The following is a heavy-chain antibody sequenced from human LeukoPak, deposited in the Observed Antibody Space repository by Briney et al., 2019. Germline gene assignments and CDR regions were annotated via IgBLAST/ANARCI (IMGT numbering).Heavy chain of an antibody. CDR3: VREDRDPRDL. J-gene: IGHJ5*02. CDR1: GFTLGSYS. CDR2: IERSSGHT. V-gene: IGHV3-21*06. D-gene: IGHD2-21*01. Sequence: PGGSLRLSSVRSGFTLGSYSMNSVRQAPGKGLGWVSLIERSSGHTFYADSVRGRFAISRDDAKNSLYLQMNSLRGEDTAVYYCVREDRDPRDLWGQGTLVTVSS.